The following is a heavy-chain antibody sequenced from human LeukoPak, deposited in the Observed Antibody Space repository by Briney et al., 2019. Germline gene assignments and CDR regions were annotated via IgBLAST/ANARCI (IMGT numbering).Heavy chain of an antibody. Sequence: PGRSLRLSCAASGFTFRSYGMHWVRQAPGKGLEWVAVIWYDGSNKYYADSVKGRFTISRDNSKNTLYLQMNSLRAEDTAVYYCARDGPFVMDVWGKGTTVTVSS. J-gene: IGHJ6*03. CDR2: IWYDGSNK. CDR1: GFTFRSYG. CDR3: ARDGPFVMDV. V-gene: IGHV3-33*01.